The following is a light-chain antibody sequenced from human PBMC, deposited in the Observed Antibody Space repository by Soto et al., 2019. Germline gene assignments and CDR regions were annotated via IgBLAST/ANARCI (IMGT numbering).Light chain of an antibody. CDR2: GAS. Sequence: VMTQSPATLSVSPGERATLSCRASQTLRSSLAWYQQKPGQAPRLLIYGASTRATGIPARFSGSGSGTEFTLTISSLQSEDFAFYCCQQYNIWPQTFGQGTKVEIK. V-gene: IGKV3-15*01. CDR3: QQYNIWPQT. J-gene: IGKJ1*01. CDR1: QTLRSS.